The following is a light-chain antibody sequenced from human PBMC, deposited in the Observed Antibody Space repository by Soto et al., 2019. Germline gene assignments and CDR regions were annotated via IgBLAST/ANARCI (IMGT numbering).Light chain of an antibody. V-gene: IGLV2-14*01. CDR2: EVS. CDR3: SSYVNYNTFVV. J-gene: IGLJ2*01. Sequence: QSALTQPASVSGSPGQSITISCTGTSRDVGGYNYVSWHQQHPGKAPKVIITEVSNRPSGVSNRFSGSKSGNTASQTISGLQAEDEADYYCSSYVNYNTFVVFGGGTKVTVL. CDR1: SRDVGGYNY.